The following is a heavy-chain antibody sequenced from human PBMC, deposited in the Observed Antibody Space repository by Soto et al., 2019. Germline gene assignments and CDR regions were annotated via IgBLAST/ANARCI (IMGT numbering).Heavy chain of an antibody. CDR2: ILSKAGNYAT. Sequence: ESGGGLVQPGGSLKLSCAASGFIFSGSAVHWVRQASGKGLEWVGRILSKAGNYATAYPASMKGRFTISRDDSENTAFLQMNSLKTEDTAVYYCIRGRSPYYYDYWGQGTLVAVSS. CDR3: IRGRSPYYYDY. V-gene: IGHV3-73*01. CDR1: GFIFSGSA. J-gene: IGHJ4*02.